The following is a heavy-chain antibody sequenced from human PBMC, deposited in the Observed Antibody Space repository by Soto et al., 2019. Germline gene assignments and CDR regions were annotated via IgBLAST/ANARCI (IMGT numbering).Heavy chain of an antibody. V-gene: IGHV4-30-4*01. CDR3: ARGSGDSSGYYYIFSGFDY. CDR2: IYYSGST. CDR1: GGSISSGDYY. J-gene: IGHJ4*02. Sequence: PSETLSLTCTVSGGSISSGDYYWSWIRQPPGKGLEWIGYIYYSGSTYYNPSLKSRVTISVDTSKNQFSLKLSSVTAADTAVYYCARGSGDSSGYYYIFSGFDYWGQGTLVTVSS. D-gene: IGHD3-22*01.